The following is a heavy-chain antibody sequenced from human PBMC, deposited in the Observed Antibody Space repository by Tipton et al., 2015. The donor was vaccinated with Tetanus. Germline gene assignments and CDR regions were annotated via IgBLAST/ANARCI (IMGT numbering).Heavy chain of an antibody. J-gene: IGHJ6*02. D-gene: IGHD2-15*01. CDR3: ARYDVVVVVAATRDYYYGMDV. V-gene: IGHV4-61*01. CDR2: IYYSGST. CDR1: GGSVSSGSYY. Sequence: TLSLTCTVSGGSVSSGSYYWSWIRQPPGKGLEWIGYIYYSGSTNYNPSLKSRVTISVDTSKNQFSLKLSSVTAADTAVYYCARYDVVVVVAATRDYYYGMDVWGQGTTVTVSS.